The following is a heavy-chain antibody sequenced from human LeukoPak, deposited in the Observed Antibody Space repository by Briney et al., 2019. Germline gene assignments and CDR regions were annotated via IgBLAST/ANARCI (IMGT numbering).Heavy chain of an antibody. Sequence: SETLSLTCTVSGGSISSYYWSWLRQPPGRGLEWIGCIYTSGSTNYNPSLESRITMSVDTSKNRFSLKLSSVTAAETAVYYCASTPKPYGSGSYWYGAAFDYWGQGTLVTVSS. CDR2: IYTSGST. J-gene: IGHJ4*02. D-gene: IGHD3-10*01. V-gene: IGHV4-4*07. CDR1: GGSISSYY. CDR3: ASTPKPYGSGSYWYGAAFDY.